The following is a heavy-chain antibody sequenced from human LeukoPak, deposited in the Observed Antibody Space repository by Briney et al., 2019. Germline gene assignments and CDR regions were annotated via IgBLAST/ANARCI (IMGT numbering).Heavy chain of an antibody. CDR1: GFTFSSYA. D-gene: IGHD6-13*01. J-gene: IGHJ4*02. CDR2: ISYVGSIK. Sequence: GRSLRLSCAASGFTFSSYAMHWVRQAPGKGLEWVAAISYVGSIKYSADSVKGRFTISRDNAKNSLYLQMNSLRAEDTAVYYCATSGYSSSWYFGWGQGTLVTVSS. CDR3: ATSGYSSSWYFG. V-gene: IGHV3-30*04.